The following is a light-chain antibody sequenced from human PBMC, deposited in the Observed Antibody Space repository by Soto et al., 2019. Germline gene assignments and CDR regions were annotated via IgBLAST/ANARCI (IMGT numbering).Light chain of an antibody. CDR2: DAS. V-gene: IGKV1-33*01. CDR1: QDISNY. CDR3: QQYDNLPWT. Sequence: DIPMTQSPSSLSASVGDRVTITCKARQDISNYLNWYQQKPGKAPKLLIYDASNLETGVPSRFSGSGSGTDFTFTISSLQPEDIATYYCQQYDNLPWTFGQGTQVEIK. J-gene: IGKJ1*01.